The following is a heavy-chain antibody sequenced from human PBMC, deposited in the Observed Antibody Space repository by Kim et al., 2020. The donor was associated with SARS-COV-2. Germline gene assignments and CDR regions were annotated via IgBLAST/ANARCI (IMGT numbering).Heavy chain of an antibody. V-gene: IGHV1-69*13. CDR1: GGTFSSYA. J-gene: IGHJ6*02. CDR3: ARAGTRQLIYYYYGMDV. CDR2: IIPIFGTA. D-gene: IGHD6-13*01. Sequence: SVKVSCKASGGTFSSYAISWVGQAPGQGLEWMGGIIPIFGTANYAQKFQGRVTITADESTSTAYMELSSLRSEDTAVYYCARAGTRQLIYYYYGMDVWGQGTTVTVSS.